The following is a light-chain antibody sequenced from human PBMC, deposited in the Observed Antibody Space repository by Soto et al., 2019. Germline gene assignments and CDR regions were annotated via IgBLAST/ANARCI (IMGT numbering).Light chain of an antibody. CDR1: QSVSSSY. V-gene: IGKV3-20*01. CDR3: EQYGSSPLT. Sequence: EIVLTQSPGTLSLSPGERATLSCRASQSVSSSYLAWYQQKPGQAPRLLIYGASSRATGIPDRFSGSGSGTDFTLTISRLEPEDFAVYYCEQYGSSPLTFGEVTKVES. J-gene: IGKJ4*01. CDR2: GAS.